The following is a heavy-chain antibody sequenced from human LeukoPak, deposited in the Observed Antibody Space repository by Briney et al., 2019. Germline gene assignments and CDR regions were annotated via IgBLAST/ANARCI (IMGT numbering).Heavy chain of an antibody. V-gene: IGHV3-53*01. Sequence: QPGGSLRLSCAASGFTVSSNYMSWVRQAPGKGLEWVSVIYSGGSTYYADSVKGRFTISRDNAKNSLYLQMNSLRAEDTAVYYCARHDNDYMVDYWGQGTLVTVSS. CDR3: ARHDNDYMVDY. CDR2: IYSGGST. J-gene: IGHJ4*02. CDR1: GFTVSSNY. D-gene: IGHD4-11*01.